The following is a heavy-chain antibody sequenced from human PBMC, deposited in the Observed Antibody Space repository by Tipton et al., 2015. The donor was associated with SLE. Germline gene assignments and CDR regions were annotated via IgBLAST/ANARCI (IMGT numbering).Heavy chain of an antibody. Sequence: TLSLTCAVYGESFSGYYWNWIRQPPGKGLEWIAEITHSGSTNYNPSLKSRVTISVNTSKNQFSLRLSSVTAADTALYYCARGDLYSDYVWGTLRGAFDIWGQGTMVTVSS. V-gene: IGHV4-34*01. CDR3: ARGDLYSDYVWGTLRGAFDI. D-gene: IGHD3-16*01. CDR1: GESFSGYY. CDR2: ITHSGST. J-gene: IGHJ3*02.